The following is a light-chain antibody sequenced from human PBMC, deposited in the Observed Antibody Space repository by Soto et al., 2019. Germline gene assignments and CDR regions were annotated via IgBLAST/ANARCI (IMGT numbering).Light chain of an antibody. Sequence: EIVMTQSPANLSVSPGERATLSCRASQSVSSNLAWYQQKPGQGPRLRIYGASTRATSIPARLSGSGSGTEFTLTINSLQSEDFAVYYCQQYNKWPPYTFGQGTKLEIK. CDR2: GAS. J-gene: IGKJ2*01. V-gene: IGKV3-15*01. CDR3: QQYNKWPPYT. CDR1: QSVSSN.